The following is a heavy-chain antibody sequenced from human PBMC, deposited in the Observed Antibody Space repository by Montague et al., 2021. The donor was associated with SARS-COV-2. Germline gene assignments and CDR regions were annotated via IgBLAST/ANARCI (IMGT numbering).Heavy chain of an antibody. J-gene: IGHJ4*02. CDR1: GYTFRDYY. CDR3: AKDAGYSNSWDF. V-gene: IGHV1-2*02. CDR2: INPHSGET. D-gene: IGHD6-13*01. Sequence: SVKVSCKASGYTFRDYYMNWVRQAPGHGLEWMGRINPHSGETNYAQNFQGRVIMTRDTSINTAYMDLSRLRSDDTAVYYCAKDAGYSNSWDFWGQGTLVTVSS.